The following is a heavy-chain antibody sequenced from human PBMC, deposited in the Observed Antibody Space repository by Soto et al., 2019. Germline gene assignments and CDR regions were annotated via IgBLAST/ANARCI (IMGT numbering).Heavy chain of an antibody. CDR1: GYTFTGYA. Sequence: QVQLVQSGAEEKKPGASVKVSCKASGYTFTGYAMHWVRQAPGQRLEWMGWINAGNGNTKYSQKFQGRVTITRATSARTAYMELSSLRSEDTAVYYWARAVAVAADFDYWGQGTLVTVSS. J-gene: IGHJ4*02. CDR2: INAGNGNT. D-gene: IGHD6-19*01. V-gene: IGHV1-3*05. CDR3: ARAVAVAADFDY.